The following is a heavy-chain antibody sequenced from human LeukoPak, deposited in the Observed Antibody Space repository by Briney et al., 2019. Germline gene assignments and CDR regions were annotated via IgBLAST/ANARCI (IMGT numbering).Heavy chain of an antibody. Sequence: NAGGSLRLSCAASGFTFSDYYMSWICQAPGKGLEWVSYISSSGSIIYYADSVKGRFTISRDNAKNSMYLQMNSLRAEDTAVYYCARGQYDRSPFLQHWGQGTLVTVSS. V-gene: IGHV3-11*01. J-gene: IGHJ1*01. D-gene: IGHD3-22*01. CDR3: ARGQYDRSPFLQH. CDR1: GFTFSDYY. CDR2: ISSSGSII.